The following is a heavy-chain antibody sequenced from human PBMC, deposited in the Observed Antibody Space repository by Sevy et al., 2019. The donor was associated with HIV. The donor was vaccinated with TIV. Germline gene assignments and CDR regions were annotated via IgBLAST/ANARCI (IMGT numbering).Heavy chain of an antibody. J-gene: IGHJ6*02. CDR3: ANCSPDYYYAMDV. CDR1: GGSIGNLY. CDR2: FYYNGRT. D-gene: IGHD2-15*01. V-gene: IGHV4-59*11. Sequence: SETLSLTCTVSGGSIGNLYWSWIRQPPGKGLEWIGYFYYNGRTNYNPSLKSRVTISVDTSKNQFSLKLSSVTAADAAMYYCANCSPDYYYAMDVWGQGTTVTVSS.